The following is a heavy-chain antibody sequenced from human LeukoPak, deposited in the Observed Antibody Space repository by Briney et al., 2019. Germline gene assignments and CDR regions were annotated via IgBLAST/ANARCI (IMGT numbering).Heavy chain of an antibody. V-gene: IGHV3-49*03. D-gene: IGHD2/OR15-2a*01. CDR1: GFTSGDYA. CDR2: IRSKAYGGTT. CDR3: TRSLSARRRYYYYGMDV. J-gene: IGHJ6*02. Sequence: SGGSLRLSCTASGFTSGDYAMSWFRQAPGKGLEWVGFIRSKAYGGTTEYAASVKGRFTISRDDSKSIAYLQMNSLKTEDTAVYYCTRSLSARRRYYYYGMDVWGQGTTVTVSS.